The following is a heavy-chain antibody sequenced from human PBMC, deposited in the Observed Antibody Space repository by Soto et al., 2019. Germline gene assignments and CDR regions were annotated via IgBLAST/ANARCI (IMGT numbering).Heavy chain of an antibody. Sequence: QVQLQQWGAGLLKPSETLSLTCTVNGGSLTGYYWSWIRQPPGKGLEWIGEVKDGGSTNYSPSLRGRVSIPPDTSKNHCSLRLSSVTAADTAVYFCARGQEGIVATHWDQGALDTVSS. V-gene: IGHV4-34*01. CDR2: VKDGGST. D-gene: IGHD5-12*01. CDR3: ARGQEGIVATH. J-gene: IGHJ4*02. CDR1: GGSLTGYY.